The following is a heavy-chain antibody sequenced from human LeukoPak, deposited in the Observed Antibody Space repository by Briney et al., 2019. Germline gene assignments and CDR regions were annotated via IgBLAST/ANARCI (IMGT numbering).Heavy chain of an antibody. V-gene: IGHV1-69*13. D-gene: IGHD2-2*01. Sequence: SVKVSCKASGGTFRGYGLNWVRQAPGQGLEWMGGIIPIFGTAKYAQKLQGRVTITADESTNTGYMELSSLRSEDTAVYYCARGLYCSSSTSCYDYGMDVWGQGTTVTVSS. J-gene: IGHJ6*02. CDR1: GGTFRGYG. CDR3: ARGLYCSSSTSCYDYGMDV. CDR2: IIPIFGTA.